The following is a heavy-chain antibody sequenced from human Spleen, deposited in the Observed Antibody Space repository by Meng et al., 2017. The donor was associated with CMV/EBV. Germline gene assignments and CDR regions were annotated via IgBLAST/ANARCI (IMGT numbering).Heavy chain of an antibody. D-gene: IGHD5-18*01. V-gene: IGHV3-53*05. Sequence: GESLKISCAASGFTVSNNYMSWVRQAPGKGLEWVSVIYSGGRTFYAESVKGRFTISRDNSKNTLYLQMDSLRHEDTALYYCAKEGRVRGYSYGYEYYFDYWGQGTLVTVSS. J-gene: IGHJ4*02. CDR1: GFTVSNNY. CDR2: IYSGGRT. CDR3: AKEGRVRGYSYGYEYYFDY.